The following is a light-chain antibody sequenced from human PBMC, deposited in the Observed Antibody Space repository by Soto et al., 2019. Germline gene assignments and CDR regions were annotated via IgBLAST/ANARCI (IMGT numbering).Light chain of an antibody. J-gene: IGKJ2*01. CDR3: QQYNNWPPSYT. CDR1: QSVSSS. Sequence: VLTQSPATLSVSPGEGATLSCRTSQSVSSSLAWYQQKPGQAPRLLMYGASSRATGIPARFSGSGSGTEFTLTISSVQSEDFAVYYYQQYNNWPPSYTFGQGTKLEIK. CDR2: GAS. V-gene: IGKV3-15*01.